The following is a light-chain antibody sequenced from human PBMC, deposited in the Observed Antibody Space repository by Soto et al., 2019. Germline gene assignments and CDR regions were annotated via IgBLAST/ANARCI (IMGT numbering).Light chain of an antibody. CDR3: QQYYSYPMT. J-gene: IGKJ4*02. CDR2: DAS. Sequence: DIQMTQSPSTLSASVGDRVTITCRISQSISSWLAWYQQKPGKAPKLLIYDASTLESGVPSRFSGSGSGTEFTLTISSLQPDDFATYYCQQYYSYPMTFGGGTKVEIK. CDR1: QSISSW. V-gene: IGKV1-5*01.